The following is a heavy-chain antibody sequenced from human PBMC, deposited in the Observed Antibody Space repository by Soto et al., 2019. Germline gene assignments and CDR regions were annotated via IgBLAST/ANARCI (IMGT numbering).Heavy chain of an antibody. CDR2: INSNGGIT. CDR3: ATSVNSAMAFDY. D-gene: IGHD5-18*01. CDR1: GYTFTHYY. J-gene: IGHJ4*02. Sequence: ASVKVSCKASGYTFTHYYIHWVRQAPGQGLEWMGIINSNGGITTYAQKFRAGFSMTRDTSTSTVYLELSSLRSEDSAVYYCATSVNSAMAFDYWGQGTLVTVS. V-gene: IGHV1-46*01.